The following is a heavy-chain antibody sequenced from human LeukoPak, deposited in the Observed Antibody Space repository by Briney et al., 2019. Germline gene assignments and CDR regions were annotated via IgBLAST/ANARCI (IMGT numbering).Heavy chain of an antibody. D-gene: IGHD3-9*01. V-gene: IGHV1-8*01. CDR3: AREFDFGDAFDI. Sequence: QXPGXXXXGMGCMNPNTRNTGYAQKFQGTFTMTRNTSISTAYMELSSLRSEDTAVYYCAREFDFGDAFDIWGQGTMVTVSS. CDR2: MNPNTRNT. J-gene: IGHJ3*02.